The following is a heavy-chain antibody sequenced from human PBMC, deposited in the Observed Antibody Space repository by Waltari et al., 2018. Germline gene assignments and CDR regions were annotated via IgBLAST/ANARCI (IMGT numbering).Heavy chain of an antibody. CDR1: GYTFTSYA. V-gene: IGHV1-8*03. Sequence: QVQLVQSGSELKKPGASVKVSCKASGYTFTSYAMNWVRQATGQGLEWMGWMNPNSGNTGYAQKFQGRVTITRNTSISTAYMELSSLRSEDTAAYYCARGGSGATGFDYWGQGTLVTVSS. CDR2: MNPNSGNT. D-gene: IGHD1-26*01. CDR3: ARGGSGATGFDY. J-gene: IGHJ4*02.